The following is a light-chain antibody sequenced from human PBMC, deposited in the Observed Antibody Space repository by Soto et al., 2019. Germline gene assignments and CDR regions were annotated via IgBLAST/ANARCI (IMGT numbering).Light chain of an antibody. CDR2: EVS. CDR1: SSDVGGYKY. CDR3: VSYTSSTTLL. Sequence: QSALTQPASVSGSPGQSITISCTGSSSDVGGYKYVSWYQSRPGKAPTLLIYEVSNRSSGLSSRFSGAKSGNTASLTISGLQTDYEADYYCVSYTSSTTLLFGGGTKLTVL. V-gene: IGLV2-14*01. J-gene: IGLJ2*01.